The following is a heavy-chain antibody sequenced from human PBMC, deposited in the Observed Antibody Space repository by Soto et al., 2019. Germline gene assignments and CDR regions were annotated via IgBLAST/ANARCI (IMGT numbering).Heavy chain of an antibody. Sequence: PGGSLRLSCTASGFTFGDYAMSWFRQAPGKGLEWVGFIRSKAYGGTTEYAASVKGRFTISRDDSKSIAYLQMNSLKTEDTAVYYCTRDFRSDYGDRFDYWGQGTLVTVSS. D-gene: IGHD4-17*01. CDR3: TRDFRSDYGDRFDY. J-gene: IGHJ4*02. CDR2: IRSKAYGGTT. CDR1: GFTFGDYA. V-gene: IGHV3-49*03.